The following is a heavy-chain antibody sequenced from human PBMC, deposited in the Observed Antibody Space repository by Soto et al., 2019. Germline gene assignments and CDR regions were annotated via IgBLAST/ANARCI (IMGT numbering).Heavy chain of an antibody. V-gene: IGHV4-30-2*01. J-gene: IGHJ4*02. CDR1: GDSMTSCGHP. CDR3: AREAGVVGANYFDY. CDR2: ISHIGSA. Sequence: PSETLSLTCGVSGDSMTSCGHPWAWIRQPPVKGLEWIGYISHIGSAFYTPSLMGRATISVDRSKNQFHLSLNFVTAADTAVYYCAREAGVVGANYFDYWGQGILVNVSS. D-gene: IGHD1-26*01.